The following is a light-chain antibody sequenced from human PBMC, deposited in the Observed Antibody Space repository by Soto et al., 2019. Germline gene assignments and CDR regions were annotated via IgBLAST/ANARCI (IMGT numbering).Light chain of an antibody. CDR2: AAS. J-gene: IGKJ4*01. CDR1: QGISSY. Sequence: IRLSQSPSSLSASERDRFTITCRASQGISSYLTWYQQKPGKAPKLLTYAASTLQSGVPSRFSGSGSGTDFTLTISSLQPEDFATYHCQQLNSYPLPFGGGTKVDI. V-gene: IGKV1-9*01. CDR3: QQLNSYPLP.